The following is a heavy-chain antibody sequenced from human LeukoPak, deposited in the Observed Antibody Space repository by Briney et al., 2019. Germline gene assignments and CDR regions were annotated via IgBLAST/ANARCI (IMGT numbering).Heavy chain of an antibody. Sequence: ASVKVSCKASGYTFTSYAMHWVRQAPGQRLEWMGWINAGNGNTKYSQKFQGRVTITRDTSASTAYMELSGLRSEDTAVYYCAAPAAAGSPTYFDYWGQGTLVTVSS. D-gene: IGHD6-13*01. J-gene: IGHJ4*02. CDR2: INAGNGNT. CDR1: GYTFTSYA. V-gene: IGHV1-3*01. CDR3: AAPAAAGSPTYFDY.